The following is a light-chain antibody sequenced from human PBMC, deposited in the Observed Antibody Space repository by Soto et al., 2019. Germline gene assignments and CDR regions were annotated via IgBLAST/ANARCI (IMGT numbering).Light chain of an antibody. V-gene: IGLV2-23*02. Sequence: QSALTQPASVSGSPGQSITISCTGTSSDVGSYNLVSWYQQHPGKAPKLMIYEVSKRPSGVSNRFSGSKSGNTASLTISGXXXXDEADYYCCSYAGSSTLVXGGGTKLTVL. CDR1: SSDVGSYNL. CDR2: EVS. CDR3: CSYAGSSTLV. J-gene: IGLJ2*01.